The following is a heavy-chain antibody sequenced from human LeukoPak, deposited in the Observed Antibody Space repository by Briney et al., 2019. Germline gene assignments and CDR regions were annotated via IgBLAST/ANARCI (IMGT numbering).Heavy chain of an antibody. Sequence: SETLFLTCSVSGGSISSYYWSWIRQPPGMGLEWIGYIYYSGSTNYNPSLKSRVTISVDTSKNQFSLKLNSVTAADTAVYYCARHDYYYYGMDVWGQGTTVTVSS. CDR1: GGSISSYY. J-gene: IGHJ6*02. CDR3: ARHDYYYYGMDV. V-gene: IGHV4-59*08. CDR2: IYYSGST.